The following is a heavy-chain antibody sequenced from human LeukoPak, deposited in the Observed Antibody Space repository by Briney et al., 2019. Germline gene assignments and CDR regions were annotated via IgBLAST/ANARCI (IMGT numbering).Heavy chain of an antibody. CDR3: ARLRSDGQLQPVGFDP. CDR1: GYSFTSYW. Sequence: GESLKISCKGSGYSFTSYWIGWVRQLPGKGLEWMGIIYPGVSDTRYSPSFQGQVTISADKSISTAYLQWSSLKASDTAMYYCARLRSDGQLQPVGFDPWGQGTLVTVSS. J-gene: IGHJ5*02. V-gene: IGHV5-51*01. CDR2: IYPGVSDT. D-gene: IGHD1-26*01.